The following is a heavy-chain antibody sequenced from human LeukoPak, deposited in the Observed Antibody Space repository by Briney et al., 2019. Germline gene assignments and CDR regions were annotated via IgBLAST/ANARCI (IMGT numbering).Heavy chain of an antibody. CDR1: GFTFSDYY. CDR2: ISRSGSTI. D-gene: IGHD3-3*01. V-gene: IGHV3-11*04. CDR3: ARDPTIYYYYMDV. Sequence: PGGSLRLSCAASGFTFSDYYMSWIRQAPGKGLEWVSYISRSGSTIYYAGSVKGRFTISRDNAKNSLYLQMNSLRAEDTAVYYCARDPTIYYYYMDVWGKGTTVTVSS. J-gene: IGHJ6*03.